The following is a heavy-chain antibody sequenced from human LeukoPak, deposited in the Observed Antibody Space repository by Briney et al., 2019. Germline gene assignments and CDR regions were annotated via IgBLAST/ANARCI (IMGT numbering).Heavy chain of an antibody. CDR2: IQFDGSIE. CDR1: GFIFGTYG. D-gene: IGHD2-2*01. J-gene: IGHJ4*02. CDR3: AEDQQLQPFHY. Sequence: GGSLRLSCTTSGFIFGTYGMHWVRQAPGKGLEWVAFIQFDGSIEFYVDSVKGRFTISRDNSKNTLYLQMNSLRPEDTAIYYCAEDQQLQPFHYWGQGTLVTVSS. V-gene: IGHV3-30*02.